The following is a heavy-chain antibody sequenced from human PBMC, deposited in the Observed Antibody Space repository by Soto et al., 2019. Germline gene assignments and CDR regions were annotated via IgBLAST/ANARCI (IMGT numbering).Heavy chain of an antibody. CDR2: IYYSGST. D-gene: IGHD2-15*01. CDR3: ARHYSPVSSPGGYNWFDP. Sequence: SETLSLTCTVSGGSISSSSYYWGWIRQPPGKGLEWIGSIYYSGSTYYNPSLKSRVTISVDTSKNQFSLKLSSVTAADTAVYYCARHYSPVSSPGGYNWFDPWGQGTLVTVSS. CDR1: GGSISSSSYY. J-gene: IGHJ5*02. V-gene: IGHV4-39*01.